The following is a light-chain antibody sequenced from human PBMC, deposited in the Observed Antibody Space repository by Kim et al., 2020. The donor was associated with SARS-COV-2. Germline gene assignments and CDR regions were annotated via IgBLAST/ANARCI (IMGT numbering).Light chain of an antibody. V-gene: IGLV3-19*01. J-gene: IGLJ2*01. Sequence: SSELTQDPALSVALGQTVRITCQGDSLTKYYGSWYQQKPGQAPILVISGKNNRPSGIPDRFSGSSSGNTASLTITGAQAEDEADYYCSSRDSSGYVIFGGGTQLTVL. CDR1: SLTKYY. CDR3: SSRDSSGYVI. CDR2: GKN.